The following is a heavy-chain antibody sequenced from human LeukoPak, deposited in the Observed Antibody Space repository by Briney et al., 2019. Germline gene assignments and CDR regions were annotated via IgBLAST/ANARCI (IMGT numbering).Heavy chain of an antibody. V-gene: IGHV4-59*01. J-gene: IGHJ4*02. CDR2: IYYSGST. CDR3: ARGTTDYSNYAIDY. D-gene: IGHD4-4*01. Sequence: PSETLSLTCTVSGGSISSYYWSWIRQPPGKGLEWIGYIYYSGSTNYNPSLKSRVAISVDTSNNQFSLKLTSVTAADTAVYYCARGTTDYSNYAIDYWGQGTLVTVSS. CDR1: GGSISSYY.